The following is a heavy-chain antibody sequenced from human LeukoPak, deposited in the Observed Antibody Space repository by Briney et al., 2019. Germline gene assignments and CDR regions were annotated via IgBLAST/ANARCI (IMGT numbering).Heavy chain of an antibody. CDR1: GFTFSSYA. D-gene: IGHD6-6*01. V-gene: IGHV3-30-3*01. CDR3: ARDIEYSSLDYFDY. CDR2: ISYDGSNK. J-gene: IGHJ4*02. Sequence: PGRSLRLSCAASGFTFSSYAMHWVRQAPGKGLEWVAVISYDGSNKYYADSVKGRFTISRDNSKNTLYLQMNSLRAGDTAVYYCARDIEYSSLDYFDYWGQGTLVTVSS.